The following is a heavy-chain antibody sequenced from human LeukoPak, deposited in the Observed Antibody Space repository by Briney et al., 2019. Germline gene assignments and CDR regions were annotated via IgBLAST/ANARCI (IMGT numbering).Heavy chain of an antibody. CDR1: AASISSSSYY. Sequence: SETLSPTCIVSAASISSSSYYWGWIRQPPGKGLEWIGSFYYIGSTHYSPSLKSRVTISVDTSKNHFSLKLSSVTAADTAIYYCARYMPGTMFDYWGQGTLVTVSS. CDR2: FYYIGST. D-gene: IGHD4/OR15-4a*01. CDR3: ARYMPGTMFDY. V-gene: IGHV4-39*01. J-gene: IGHJ4*02.